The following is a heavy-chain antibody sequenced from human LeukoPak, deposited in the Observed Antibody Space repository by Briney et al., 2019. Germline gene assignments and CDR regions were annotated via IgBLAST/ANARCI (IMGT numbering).Heavy chain of an antibody. CDR3: ARYDFWSGQKYYFDY. CDR1: GGTFSSYA. J-gene: IGHJ4*02. Sequence: GASVKVSCKASGGTFSSYAISWVRQAPGQGLECMGGIIPIFGTANYAQKFQGRVTITTDESTSTAYMELSSLRSEDTAVYYCARYDFWSGQKYYFDYWGQGTLVTVSS. CDR2: IIPIFGTA. V-gene: IGHV1-69*05. D-gene: IGHD3-3*01.